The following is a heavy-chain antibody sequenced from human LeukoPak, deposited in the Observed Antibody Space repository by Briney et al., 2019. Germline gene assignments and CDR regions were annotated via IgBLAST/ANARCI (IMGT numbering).Heavy chain of an antibody. CDR3: ARDMGFLWFGESPYYYYGMDV. CDR2: ISAYNGNT. D-gene: IGHD3-10*01. J-gene: IGHJ6*02. Sequence: ASVKVSCKASGYTFTSDGISWVRQAPGQGLEWMGWISAYNGNTNYAQKLQGRVTMTTDTSTSTAYMELRSLRSDDTAVYYCARDMGFLWFGESPYYYYGMDVWGQGTTVTVSS. CDR1: GYTFTSDG. V-gene: IGHV1-18*01.